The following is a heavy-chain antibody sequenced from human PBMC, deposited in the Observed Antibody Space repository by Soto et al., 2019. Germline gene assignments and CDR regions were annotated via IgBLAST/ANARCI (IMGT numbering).Heavy chain of an antibody. D-gene: IGHD2-15*01. CDR2: IIPILGIA. CDR3: ARDPGCSGGSCYTGGYYYYYMDV. J-gene: IGHJ6*03. V-gene: IGHV1-69*04. CDR1: GGTFSSYT. Sequence: GASVKVSCKASGGTFSSYTISCVRQAPEQGLEWMGRIIPILGIANYAQKFQGRVTITADKSTSTAYMELSSLRSEDTAVYYCARDPGCSGGSCYTGGYYYYYMDVWGKGTTVTVSS.